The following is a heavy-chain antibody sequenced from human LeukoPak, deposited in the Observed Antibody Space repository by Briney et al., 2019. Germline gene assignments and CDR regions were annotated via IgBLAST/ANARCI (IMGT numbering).Heavy chain of an antibody. CDR3: VRDHDYAFDK. J-gene: IGHJ4*02. D-gene: IGHD4-17*01. Sequence: AGGSLRLSCAASGFAFSTYPINWVRQAPGKGLEWIAHIRDDYTTDYADSVKGRFTISRDNAWNSLSLQLSSLRAEDTAVYLCVRDHDYAFDKWGQGTLVTVSS. CDR2: IRDDYTT. V-gene: IGHV3-48*03. CDR1: GFAFSTYP.